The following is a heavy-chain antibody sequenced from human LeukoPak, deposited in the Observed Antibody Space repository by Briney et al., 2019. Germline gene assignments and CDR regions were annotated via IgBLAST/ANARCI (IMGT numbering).Heavy chain of an antibody. V-gene: IGHV3-43*02. D-gene: IGHD3-10*01. J-gene: IGHJ6*02. Sequence: PGGSLRLSCAASGFTFVDYAMHWVRQAPGKGLEWVSLISGDGGSTYYADSVKGRFTISRDNSKNSLYLQMNSLRTEDTALYYCAKEVGSHYGSGTSIPAGNRKYYYYGMDVWGQGTTVTVSS. CDR2: ISGDGGST. CDR1: GFTFVDYA. CDR3: AKEVGSHYGSGTSIPAGNRKYYYYGMDV.